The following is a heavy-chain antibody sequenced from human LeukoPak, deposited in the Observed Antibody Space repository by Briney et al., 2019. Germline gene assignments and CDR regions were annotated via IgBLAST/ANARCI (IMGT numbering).Heavy chain of an antibody. CDR3: ARGQKTSAFDI. D-gene: IGHD1-7*01. V-gene: IGHV4-39*02. J-gene: IGHJ3*02. CDR1: GDSISNSVSYY. Sequence: PSETLSLTCTVSGDSISNSVSYYWGWIRQPPGNGLEWIGSIYYSGRTDYNPSLESRVTISVDTSKNQFSLNPRSVTAADTAVYYCARGQKTSAFDIWGQGTMVTVSS. CDR2: IYYSGRT.